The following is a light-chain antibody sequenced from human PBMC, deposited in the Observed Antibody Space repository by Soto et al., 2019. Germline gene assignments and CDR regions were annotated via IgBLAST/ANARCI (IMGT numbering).Light chain of an antibody. Sequence: QLVLTQSPSASASLGASVKLTCTLSSGHSSYAIAWHQQQPEKGPRYLMKLDSDGSHTKGDAIPDRFSGSSSGAERYLTIPSLQSEDEADYYFQTWGTGIHLVFGGGTKLTVL. V-gene: IGLV4-69*01. CDR3: QTWGTGIHLV. J-gene: IGLJ2*01. CDR2: LDSDGSH. CDR1: SGHSSYA.